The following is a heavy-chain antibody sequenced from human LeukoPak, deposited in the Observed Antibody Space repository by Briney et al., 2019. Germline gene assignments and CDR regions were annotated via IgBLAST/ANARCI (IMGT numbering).Heavy chain of an antibody. D-gene: IGHD3-9*01. CDR2: IIPIFGTA. V-gene: IGHV1-69*05. CDR3: ARDRFTGYSHGYFQH. CDR1: GGIFSSYA. Sequence: GASVKVSCKASGGIFSSYAISWVRQAPGRGLEWMGRIIPIFGTANYAQIFQDRVTITMDESTSTAYMELSSLRFEDTAVYYCARDRFTGYSHGYFQHWGQGTLVTVSS. J-gene: IGHJ1*01.